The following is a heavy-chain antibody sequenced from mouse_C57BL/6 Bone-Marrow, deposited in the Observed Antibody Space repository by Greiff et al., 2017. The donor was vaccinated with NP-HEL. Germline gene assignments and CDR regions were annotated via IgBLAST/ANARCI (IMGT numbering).Heavy chain of an antibody. CDR1: GFNIKDDY. CDR2: IDPENGDT. Sequence: VQLQQSGAELVRPGASVKLSCTVSGFNIKDDYMHWVKQRPEQGLEWIGWIDPENGDTEYASKFQGQATITADTSSNTAYLPLSSLTSEDTAVYYCTTGGSSPYAMDYGGQGTSVTVSS. V-gene: IGHV14-4*01. CDR3: TTGGSSPYAMDY. J-gene: IGHJ4*01. D-gene: IGHD1-1*01.